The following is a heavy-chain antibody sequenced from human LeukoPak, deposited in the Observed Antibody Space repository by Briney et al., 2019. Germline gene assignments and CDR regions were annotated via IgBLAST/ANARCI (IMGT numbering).Heavy chain of an antibody. D-gene: IGHD2-2*02. CDR2: MNPNSGNT. V-gene: IGHV1-8*01. Sequence: ASVRVSCKASGYTFTSYDINWVRQATGQGLEWMGWMNPNSGNTGYAQKFQGRVTMTRNTSISTAYMELSSLRSEDTAVYYCARGMGGVVPAAIQAPYYYYYYYMDVWGKGTTVTVSS. CDR3: ARGMGGVVPAAIQAPYYYYYYYMDV. J-gene: IGHJ6*03. CDR1: GYTFTSYD.